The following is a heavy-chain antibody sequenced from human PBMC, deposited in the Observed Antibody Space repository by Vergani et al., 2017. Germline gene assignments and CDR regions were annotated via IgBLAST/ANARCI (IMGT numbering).Heavy chain of an antibody. CDR2: VYPSGTT. CDR3: ARGETRTDWFDP. D-gene: IGHD3/OR15-3a*01. Sequence: QVQLHESGPGLVKLSETLSLICSVSGVSMQSGSFYWTWIRQTAERRLEWMCRVYPSGTTNYNPSLNGRVTIFVDKSKNLLSMRVNSVTAADTAVYYCARGETRTDWFDPWGQGNLVTVSS. V-gene: IGHV4-61*02. CDR1: GVSMQSGSFY. J-gene: IGHJ5*02.